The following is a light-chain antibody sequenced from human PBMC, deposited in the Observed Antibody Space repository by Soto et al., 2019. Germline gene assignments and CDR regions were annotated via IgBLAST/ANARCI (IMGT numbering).Light chain of an antibody. CDR1: QPLNNN. V-gene: IGKV3-15*01. Sequence: EIVITQSPATLSVSPGDRATLSCRAGQPLNNNVAWYQHKPGQAPRLLIYGASTRATGISARFSGSGSGTEFTLTISSLQSEDFAVYYCQQYEKWPPSITFGQGTRLENK. CDR2: GAS. J-gene: IGKJ5*01. CDR3: QQYEKWPPSIT.